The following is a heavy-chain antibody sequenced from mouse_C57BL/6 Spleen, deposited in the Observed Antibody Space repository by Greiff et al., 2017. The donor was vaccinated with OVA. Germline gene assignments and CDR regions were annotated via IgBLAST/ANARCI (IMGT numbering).Heavy chain of an antibody. CDR3: ASYYDYDVWYFDV. CDR1: GYTFTSYW. V-gene: IGHV1-50*01. CDR2: IDPSDSYT. D-gene: IGHD2-4*01. J-gene: IGHJ1*03. Sequence: QVHVKQPGAELVKPGASVKLSCKASGYTFTSYWMQWVKQRPGQGLEWIGEIDPSDSYTNYNQKFKGKATLTVDTSSSTAYMQLSSLTSEDSAVYYCASYYDYDVWYFDVWGTGTTVTVSS.